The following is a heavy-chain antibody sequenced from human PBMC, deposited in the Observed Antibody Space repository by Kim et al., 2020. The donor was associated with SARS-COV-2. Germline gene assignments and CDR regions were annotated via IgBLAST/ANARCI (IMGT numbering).Heavy chain of an antibody. V-gene: IGHV3-33*01. CDR1: GFTFSSYG. D-gene: IGHD4-4*01. J-gene: IGHJ6*02. CDR2: IWYDGSNK. Sequence: GGSLRLSCAASGFTFSSYGMHWVRQAPGKGLEWVAVIWYDGSNKYYADSVKGRFTISRDNSKNTLYLQMNSLRAEDTAVYYCARDSGTLTTDYYYGMDVWGQGTTVTVSS. CDR3: ARDSGTLTTDYYYGMDV.